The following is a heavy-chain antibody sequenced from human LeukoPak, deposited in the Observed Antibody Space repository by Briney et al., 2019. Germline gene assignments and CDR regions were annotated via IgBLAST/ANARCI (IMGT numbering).Heavy chain of an antibody. J-gene: IGHJ4*02. CDR1: GGSISSYY. Sequence: PSETLSLTCTVSGGSISSYYWSWIRQPPGKGLEWIGYIYYSGSTNYNPSLKSRVTISVDTSKNQFSLKLSSVTAADTAVYYCARRLRPYYDYVWGSPPSQGFDYWGQGTLVTVSS. D-gene: IGHD3-16*01. CDR2: IYYSGST. V-gene: IGHV4-59*08. CDR3: ARRLRPYYDYVWGSPPSQGFDY.